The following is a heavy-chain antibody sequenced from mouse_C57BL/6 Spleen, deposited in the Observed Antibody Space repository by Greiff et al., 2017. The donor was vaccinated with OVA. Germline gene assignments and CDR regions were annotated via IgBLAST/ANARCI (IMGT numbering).Heavy chain of an antibody. CDR1: GYTFTSYW. J-gene: IGHJ4*01. Sequence: EVQLQQSGTVLARPGASVKMSCKTSGYTFTSYWMHWVKQRPGQGLEWIGAIYPGNSDTSYNQKFKGKATLTAVTSASTAYMELSSLTNEDSAVYYNTRSYGNHAMDYWGQGASVTVSS. CDR2: IYPGNSDT. D-gene: IGHD2-1*01. CDR3: TRSYGNHAMDY. V-gene: IGHV1-5*01.